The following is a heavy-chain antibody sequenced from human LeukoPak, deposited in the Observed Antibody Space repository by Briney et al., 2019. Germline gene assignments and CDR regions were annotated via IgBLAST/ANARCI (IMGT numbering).Heavy chain of an antibody. CDR3: ARDGSVIYDSSGYYSYFDY. D-gene: IGHD3-22*01. CDR2: INPNSGGT. Sequence: ASVKVSCTASGYTFTGYYMHWVRQAPGQGLEWMGWINPNSGGTNYAQKFQGRVTMTRDTSISTAYMELSRLRSDDTAVYYCARDGSVIYDSSGYYSYFDYWGQGTLVTVSS. CDR1: GYTFTGYY. J-gene: IGHJ4*02. V-gene: IGHV1-2*02.